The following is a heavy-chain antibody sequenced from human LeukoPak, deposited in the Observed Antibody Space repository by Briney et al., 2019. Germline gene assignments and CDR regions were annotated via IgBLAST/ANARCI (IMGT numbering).Heavy chain of an antibody. Sequence: SETLSLTRAVYGGSFSGYYWSWIRQPPGKGLEWIGEINHSGSTNYNPSLKSRVTISVDTSKNQFSLKLSSVTAADTAVYYCARGWRRYYFDYWGQGTLVTVSS. D-gene: IGHD3-3*01. CDR3: ARGWRRYYFDY. CDR1: GGSFSGYY. CDR2: INHSGST. J-gene: IGHJ4*02. V-gene: IGHV4-34*01.